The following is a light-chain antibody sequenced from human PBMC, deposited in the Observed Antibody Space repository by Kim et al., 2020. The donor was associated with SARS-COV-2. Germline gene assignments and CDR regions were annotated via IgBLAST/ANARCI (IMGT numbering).Light chain of an antibody. Sequence: GQSITISCTGTSSDIGAYNYVSWYQQHPIKAPKLIIYDVSDRSSGVSTRFSGSKSGNTASLTISGLQAEDEADYYCSSYTTTSTLVFGTGTKVTVL. CDR1: SSDIGAYNY. CDR3: SSYTTTSTLV. CDR2: DVS. V-gene: IGLV2-14*03. J-gene: IGLJ1*01.